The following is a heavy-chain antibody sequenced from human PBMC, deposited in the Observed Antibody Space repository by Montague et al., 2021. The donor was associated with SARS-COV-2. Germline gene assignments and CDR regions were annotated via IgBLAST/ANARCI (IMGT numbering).Heavy chain of an antibody. V-gene: IGHV4-34*01. Sequence: SETLSLTCAVYGGSFSGYYWSWVCKPPAKGLEWLGESNHRGSTNYNPYLKSRVTISVDTSKNQFYLKMTSVTAADTAVYYCARGRQHINMVVVVVTGGEYYFDFWGQGTLVAVSS. CDR2: SNHRGST. CDR1: GGSFSGYY. D-gene: IGHD3-22*01. J-gene: IGHJ4*02. CDR3: ARGRQHINMVVVVVTGGEYYFDF.